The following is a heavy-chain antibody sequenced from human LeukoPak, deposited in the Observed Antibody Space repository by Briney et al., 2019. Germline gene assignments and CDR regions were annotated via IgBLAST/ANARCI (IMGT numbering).Heavy chain of an antibody. CDR3: ARFTPPAAGTYYYYYYMDV. J-gene: IGHJ6*03. CDR1: GFTFSSYA. CDR2: ISSNGGST. D-gene: IGHD6-13*01. V-gene: IGHV3-64*01. Sequence: GGSLRLSCAASGFTFSSYAMHWVRQAPGKGLEYVSAISSNGGSTYYANSVKGRFTISRDNSKNTLYLQMGSLRAEDMAVYYCARFTPPAAGTYYYYYYMDVWGKGTTVTISS.